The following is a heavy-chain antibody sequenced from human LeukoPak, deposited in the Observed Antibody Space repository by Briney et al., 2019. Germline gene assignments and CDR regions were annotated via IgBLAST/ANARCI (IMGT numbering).Heavy chain of an antibody. CDR1: RFTFSSYA. CDR3: AKTSRGVGATKGDDAFDI. V-gene: IGHV3-23*01. D-gene: IGHD1-26*01. CDR2: VSGSGDST. Sequence: GGSLRLSCAASRFTFSSYAMSWVRQAPGKGLEWVSGVSGSGDSTYYADSVKGRFTISRDNSKNTLYLQMNSLRAEDTAVYYCAKTSRGVGATKGDDAFDIWGQGTMVTVSS. J-gene: IGHJ3*02.